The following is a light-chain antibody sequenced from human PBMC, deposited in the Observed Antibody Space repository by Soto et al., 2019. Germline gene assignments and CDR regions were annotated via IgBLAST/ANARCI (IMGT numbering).Light chain of an antibody. CDR2: EVT. CDR1: SSDVGGYNY. V-gene: IGLV2-8*01. J-gene: IGLJ1*01. CDR3: SSYTTAFFYV. Sequence: QSALTQPPSASGSPGQSVTISCTGTSSDVGGYNYVSWYQQHPGKAPKLMIYEVTKRPSGVPDRFSGSKSGNTASLTVSGLLAEDEADYYCSSYTTAFFYVFGTGTKVTVL.